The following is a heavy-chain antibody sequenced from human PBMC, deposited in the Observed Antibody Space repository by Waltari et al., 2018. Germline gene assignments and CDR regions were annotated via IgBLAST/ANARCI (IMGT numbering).Heavy chain of an antibody. CDR1: GSTFRNNY. V-gene: IGHV4-59*08. Sequence: GSTFRNNYWSWIRQSPGKGLEWIGFIDHRGTTKYNPSLKSRVTISLDTSNNQFSLELRSVTAADTAVYFCARSYFYDNSGYYDYWGQGTLVTVSS. CDR2: IDHRGTT. D-gene: IGHD3-22*01. J-gene: IGHJ4*02. CDR3: ARSYFYDNSGYYDY.